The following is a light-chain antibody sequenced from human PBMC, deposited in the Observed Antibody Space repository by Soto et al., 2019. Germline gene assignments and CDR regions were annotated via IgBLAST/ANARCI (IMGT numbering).Light chain of an antibody. J-gene: IGKJ5*01. Sequence: EIVLMQFPGIPSLSQGERATLSCRASQSVSSSYLAWYQQKPGQAPRLLIYGASSRATGIPDRFSGSGSGTDFTLTISRLEPEDFAVYYCQQYGSSSITFGQGTRLEIK. V-gene: IGKV3-20*01. CDR2: GAS. CDR1: QSVSSSY. CDR3: QQYGSSSIT.